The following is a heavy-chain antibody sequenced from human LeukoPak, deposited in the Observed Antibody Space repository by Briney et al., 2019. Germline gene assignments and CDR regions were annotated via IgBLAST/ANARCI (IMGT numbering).Heavy chain of an antibody. Sequence: PGRSVRLSCAASGFTFDDYAMHWLRQAPGKGLEWVSGISWNSGSIGYADSVKGRFTISRDNAKNSLYLQMNSLRAEDTALYYCAKDYYDSSGYYSHFDYWGQGTLVTVSS. CDR1: GFTFDDYA. J-gene: IGHJ4*02. CDR2: ISWNSGSI. V-gene: IGHV3-9*01. CDR3: AKDYYDSSGYYSHFDY. D-gene: IGHD3-22*01.